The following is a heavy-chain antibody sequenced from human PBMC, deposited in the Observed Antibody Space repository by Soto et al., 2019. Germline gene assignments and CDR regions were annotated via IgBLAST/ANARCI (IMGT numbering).Heavy chain of an antibody. V-gene: IGHV4-61*01. D-gene: IGHD3-3*02. Sequence: LETLSFTCTVSGGSVNRVNYYWCWILQPPGKGMEWIGYIYHTGRTNYNPSLESRITISLDTYKNQFSLTLSYVTAADTALFYCAREFSNTPEAFDSWGQGALVTVS. CDR3: AREFSNTPEAFDS. J-gene: IGHJ4*02. CDR2: IYHTGRT. CDR1: GGSVNRVNYY.